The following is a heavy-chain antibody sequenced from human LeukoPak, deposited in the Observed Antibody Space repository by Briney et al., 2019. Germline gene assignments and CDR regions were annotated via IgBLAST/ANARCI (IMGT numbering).Heavy chain of an antibody. J-gene: IGHJ6*02. CDR3: ARPQSNFYGMDV. V-gene: IGHV1-2*02. D-gene: IGHD2-8*01. Sequence: ASVKVSCKASGYTFTGYYMHWVRQAPGQGLEWMGWINPNSGGTNYAQKFQGRVTVTRDTSISTAYMELSRLRSDDTAVYYCARPQSNFYGMDVWGQGTTVTVSS. CDR1: GYTFTGYY. CDR2: INPNSGGT.